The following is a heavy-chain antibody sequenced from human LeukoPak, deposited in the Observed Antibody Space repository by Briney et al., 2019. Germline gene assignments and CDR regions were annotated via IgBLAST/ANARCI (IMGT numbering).Heavy chain of an antibody. CDR2: IYTTGST. V-gene: IGHV4-4*07. J-gene: IGHJ4*02. CDR1: GGSISIYS. CDR3: ARSGSYSGPYVY. Sequence: SETLSLTCTVSGGSISIYSWSWIRQPAGKGLEWIGRIYTTGSTNYNPSLKSRITMSVDTSKNQFSLKLSSVTAADTAVYYCARSGSYSGPYVYWGQGTVVTVSS. D-gene: IGHD1-26*01.